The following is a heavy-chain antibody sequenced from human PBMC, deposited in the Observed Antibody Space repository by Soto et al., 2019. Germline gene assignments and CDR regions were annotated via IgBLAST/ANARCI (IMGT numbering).Heavy chain of an antibody. D-gene: IGHD2-2*01. V-gene: IGHV3-49*04. CDR3: TREPAATAYYYYGMDV. CDR2: IRSKAYGGRT. J-gene: IGHJ6*02. Sequence: GGSLRLSCTASGFTFGDYAMSRVRQAPGKGLEWVGFIRSKAYGGRTEYAASVKGRFTISRDDSKSIAYLQMNSLKTEDTAVYYCTREPAATAYYYYGMDVWGQGTTVTVSS. CDR1: GFTFGDYA.